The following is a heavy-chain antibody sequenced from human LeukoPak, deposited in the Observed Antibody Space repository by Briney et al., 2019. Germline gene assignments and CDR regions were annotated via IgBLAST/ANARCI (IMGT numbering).Heavy chain of an antibody. V-gene: IGHV4-31*03. CDR1: GGSISSGGYS. Sequence: SETLSLTCTVSGGSISSGGYSWSWIRQHPGKGLEWIGYISYSGSTYYNPSLKSRVTISVDTSKNQFSLKLSSVTAADTAVYYCARDKGPYSSSDYWGQGTLVTVSS. CDR3: ARDKGPYSSSDY. CDR2: ISYSGST. D-gene: IGHD6-6*01. J-gene: IGHJ4*02.